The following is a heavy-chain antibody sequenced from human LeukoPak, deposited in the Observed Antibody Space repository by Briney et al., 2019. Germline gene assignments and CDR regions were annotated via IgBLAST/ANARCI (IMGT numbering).Heavy chain of an antibody. CDR3: AKGRIVATMSVNWFDP. CDR2: ISYDGSNK. J-gene: IGHJ5*02. Sequence: GGSLRLSCAASGFTFSSYGMHWVRQAPGKGLEWVAVISYDGSNKYYADSVKGRFTISRDNSKNTLYLQMNSLRAEDTAVYYCAKGRIVATMSVNWFDPWGQGTLVTVSS. D-gene: IGHD5-12*01. V-gene: IGHV3-30*18. CDR1: GFTFSSYG.